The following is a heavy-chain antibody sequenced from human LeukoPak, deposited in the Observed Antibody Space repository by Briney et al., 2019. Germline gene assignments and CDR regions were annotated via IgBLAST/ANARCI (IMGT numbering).Heavy chain of an antibody. CDR2: IKKDGSEK. Sequence: PGGSLRLSCAASGFTFSSYWMSWVRQAPGKGLEWVANIKKDGSEKSYVDSVKGRFTISRDNAKNSLYLQMSSLRAEDTAVYYCARFDPNSGSYKDFDYWGQGTLVTVSS. CDR3: ARFDPNSGSYKDFDY. D-gene: IGHD1-26*01. CDR1: GFTFSSYW. J-gene: IGHJ4*02. V-gene: IGHV3-7*01.